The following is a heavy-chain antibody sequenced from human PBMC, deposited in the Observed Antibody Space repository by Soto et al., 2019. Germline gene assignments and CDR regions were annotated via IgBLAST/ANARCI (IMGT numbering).Heavy chain of an antibody. CDR1: GFTVSSNY. CDR2: IYSGGST. J-gene: IGHJ4*02. D-gene: IGHD4-4*01. Sequence: GGSLRLSCAASGFTVSSNYMSWVRQAPGKGLEWVSVIYSGGSTYYADSVKGRFTISRDNSKNTLYLQMNSLRAEDTAVYYCARDEGGSYSNYYFDYWGQGTLVTVSS. V-gene: IGHV3-66*01. CDR3: ARDEGGSYSNYYFDY.